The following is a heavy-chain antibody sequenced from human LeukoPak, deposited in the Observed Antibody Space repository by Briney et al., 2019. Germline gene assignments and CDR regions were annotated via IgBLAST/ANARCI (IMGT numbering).Heavy chain of an antibody. D-gene: IGHD2-2*01. CDR2: MNPNSGNT. CDR1: GGTFSSYA. CDR3: ARRKSRPPGACSSTSCQYYFDY. V-gene: IGHV1-8*02. J-gene: IGHJ4*02. Sequence: VASVKVSCTASGGTFSSYAINWVRQATGQGLEWMGWMNPNSGNTGYAQKFQGRVTMTRDTSISTAYMELSSLRSEDTAVYYCARRKSRPPGACSSTSCQYYFDYWGQGTLVTVSS.